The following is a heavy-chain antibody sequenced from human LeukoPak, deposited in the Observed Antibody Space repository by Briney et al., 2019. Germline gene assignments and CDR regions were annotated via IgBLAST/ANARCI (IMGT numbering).Heavy chain of an antibody. CDR3: ARAPGRGRYYFDY. D-gene: IGHD3-10*01. CDR2: ISSSGSTI. V-gene: IGHV3-11*01. Sequence: GGSLRLYCAASGFTFSDYYMSWIRQAPGKGLESVSYISSSGSTIYYADSVKGRFTISRDNAKNSLYLQMNSLRAEDTAVYYCARAPGRGRYYFDYWGQGTLVTVSS. J-gene: IGHJ4*02. CDR1: GFTFSDYY.